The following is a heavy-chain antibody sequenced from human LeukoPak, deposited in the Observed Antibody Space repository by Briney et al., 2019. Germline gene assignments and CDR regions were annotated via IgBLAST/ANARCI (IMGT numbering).Heavy chain of an antibody. V-gene: IGHV4-61*02. D-gene: IGHD3-3*01. Sequence: SETLSLTCTVSGDSISSGSYYWSWIRQPAGKGLEWIVRIYTSGSTNYNPSLKSRVTISVDTSENQFSLKLSSVTAADTAVYYCARGLYYDFWSGYPYFDYWGQGTLVTVSS. CDR3: ARGLYYDFWSGYPYFDY. CDR1: GDSISSGSYY. CDR2: IYTSGST. J-gene: IGHJ4*02.